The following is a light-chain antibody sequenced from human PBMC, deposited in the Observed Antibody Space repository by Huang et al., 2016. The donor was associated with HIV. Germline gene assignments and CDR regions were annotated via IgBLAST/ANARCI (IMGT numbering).Light chain of an antibody. Sequence: DIQMTQSPSSLSASIGNTVTITCRTSQSISNYLNWDQQKPGKAPNLLIHTAASLQSGVPSRFSGSGSVTEFTLTISSLRPEDFATYFCQQSYSTPFTFGPGTKVEI. J-gene: IGKJ3*01. V-gene: IGKV1-39*01. CDR2: TAA. CDR1: QSISNY. CDR3: QQSYSTPFT.